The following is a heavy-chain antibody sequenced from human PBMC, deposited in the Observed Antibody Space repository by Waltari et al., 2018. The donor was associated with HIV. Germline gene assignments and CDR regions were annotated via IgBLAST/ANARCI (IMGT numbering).Heavy chain of an antibody. D-gene: IGHD3-10*01. CDR2: IYISGST. V-gene: IGHV4-4*07. CDR3: ARENILLLFGESYYNYYGMDV. CDR1: GGSISGYY. J-gene: IGHJ6*02. Sequence: QVQLQESGPGLVKPSETLSLTCTVSGGSISGYYWSWIRQPAGKGLEWIGQIYISGSTNYNPSRKSRGTMSLDASKNLFSLKMRSVTAADTAVYYCARENILLLFGESYYNYYGMDVWGQGTTVTVSS.